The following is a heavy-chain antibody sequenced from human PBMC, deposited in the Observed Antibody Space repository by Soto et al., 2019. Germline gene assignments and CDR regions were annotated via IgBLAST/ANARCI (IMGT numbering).Heavy chain of an antibody. CDR1: GFTFSTFA. CDR2: ISYDGSNK. J-gene: IGHJ4*02. CDR3: ARDPAGGSGYYYLFDY. V-gene: IGHV3-30-3*01. Sequence: VGSLRLSCAASGFTFSTFAMHWVRQAPGKGLDWVAVISYDGSNKYYADSVKGRFTISRDNSKNTLYLQMNSLRAEDTAVYYCARDPAGGSGYYYLFDYWGQGTLVTV. D-gene: IGHD3-22*01.